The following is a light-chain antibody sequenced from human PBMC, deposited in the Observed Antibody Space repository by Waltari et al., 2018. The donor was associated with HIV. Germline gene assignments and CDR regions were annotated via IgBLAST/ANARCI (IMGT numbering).Light chain of an antibody. J-gene: IGLJ2*01. CDR1: RSNIGSNF. V-gene: IGLV1-47*01. CDR3: AAWDDSLSGVV. Sequence: QSVLTQPPSASGTPGQRVTISCSGSRSNIGSNFVYWYQQLPGTTPKLLIYRMNYRLSGGPDRFSASKSGTSASLAISGLRSEDEADYYCAAWDDSLSGVVFGGGTKLTV. CDR2: RMN.